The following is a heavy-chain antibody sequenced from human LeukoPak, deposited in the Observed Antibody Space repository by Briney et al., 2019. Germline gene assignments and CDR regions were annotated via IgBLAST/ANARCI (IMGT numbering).Heavy chain of an antibody. CDR2: ISAYNGNT. V-gene: IGHV1-18*01. Sequence: ASVKVSCKASGYTFTSYGLSWVRQAPGQGLEWMGWISAYNGNTNYAQMLQGRVTMTTDTSTTTAYMELRSLRSDDTAVYYCARGAQRLYDFWSGYGGFDYWGQGTLVTVSS. J-gene: IGHJ4*02. CDR3: ARGAQRLYDFWSGYGGFDY. D-gene: IGHD3-3*01. CDR1: GYTFTSYG.